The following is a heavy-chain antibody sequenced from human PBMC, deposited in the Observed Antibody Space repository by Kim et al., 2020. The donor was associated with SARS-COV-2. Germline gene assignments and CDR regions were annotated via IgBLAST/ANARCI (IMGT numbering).Heavy chain of an antibody. Sequence: GGSLRLSCAASGFTFSSYAMSWVRQAPGKGLEWVSVIYSGGSSTYSADSVKGRFTISRDNSKNTLYLQMNSLRAEDTAVYYCAKTVRGDPGLYYGMDVWGQGTTVTVSS. V-gene: IGHV3-23*03. CDR3: AKTVRGDPGLYYGMDV. D-gene: IGHD3-10*01. CDR1: GFTFSSYA. J-gene: IGHJ6*02. CDR2: IYSGGSST.